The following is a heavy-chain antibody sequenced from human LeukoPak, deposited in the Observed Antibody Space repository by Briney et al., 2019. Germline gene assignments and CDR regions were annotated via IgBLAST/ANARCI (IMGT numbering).Heavy chain of an antibody. Sequence: GGSLRLSCAASGFTFSRYAMHWVRQAPGKGLEWVAVTSPDGNEKYYADSVKDRFTISRDNSKNTVFLQMNSLSTEDTAVYSCFTGSAYYYDSWGQGTLVTVSS. CDR1: GFTFSRYA. V-gene: IGHV3-30*01. CDR3: FTGSAYYYDS. CDR2: TSPDGNEK. D-gene: IGHD3-22*01. J-gene: IGHJ5*01.